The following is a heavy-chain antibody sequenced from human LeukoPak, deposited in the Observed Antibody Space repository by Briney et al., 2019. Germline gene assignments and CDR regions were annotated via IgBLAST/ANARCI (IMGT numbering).Heavy chain of an antibody. CDR3: ARVSVVYGMDV. Sequence: SETLSLTCTVSGGSISSYYWSWIRQPPGKGLEWIGYIYYSESTNYNPSLKSRVTISVDTSKNQFSLKLSTVTAADTAVYYCARVSVVYGMDVWGRGTTVTVSS. CDR1: GGSISSYY. J-gene: IGHJ6*02. V-gene: IGHV4-59*01. CDR2: IYYSEST.